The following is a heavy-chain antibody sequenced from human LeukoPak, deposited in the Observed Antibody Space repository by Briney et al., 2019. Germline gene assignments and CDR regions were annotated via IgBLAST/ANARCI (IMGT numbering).Heavy chain of an antibody. CDR1: GYSFTSYW. CDR3: AKYGSGSYYNVYYYYGMDV. J-gene: IGHJ6*02. CDR2: IYPGDSDT. D-gene: IGHD3-10*01. V-gene: IGHV5-51*01. Sequence: GESLKISCKGSGYSFTSYWIGWVRQMPGKGLEWMGTIYPGDSDTRYSPSFQGQVTISADKSISTAYLQWSSLKASDTAMYYCAKYGSGSYYNVYYYYGMDVWGQGTTVTVSS.